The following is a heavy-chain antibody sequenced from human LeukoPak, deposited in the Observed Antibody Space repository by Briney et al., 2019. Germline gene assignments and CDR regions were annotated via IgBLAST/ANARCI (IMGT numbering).Heavy chain of an antibody. CDR3: ARERYSSGWYRGRVNWFDP. J-gene: IGHJ5*02. CDR1: GYTFTSYY. V-gene: IGHV1-46*01. Sequence: ASVKVSCKASGYTFTSYYMHWVRQAPGQGLEWMGIINPSGGSTSYAQKFQGRVTMTRDTSTSTVYMELSSLRSEDTAVYYCARERYSSGWYRGRVNWFDPWGQGTLVTDSS. CDR2: INPSGGST. D-gene: IGHD6-19*01.